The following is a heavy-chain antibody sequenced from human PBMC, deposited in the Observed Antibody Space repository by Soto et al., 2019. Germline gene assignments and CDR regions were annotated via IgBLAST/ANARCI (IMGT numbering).Heavy chain of an antibody. CDR3: ARDPQWLVPSDAFDI. Sequence: GGSLRLSCAASGFTFSSYGMHWVRQAPGKGLEWVAVIWYDGSNKYYADSVKGRFTISRDNSKNTLYLQMNSLRAEDTAVYYCARDPQWLVPSDAFDIWGQGTMVTVSS. CDR1: GFTFSSYG. D-gene: IGHD6-19*01. CDR2: IWYDGSNK. V-gene: IGHV3-33*01. J-gene: IGHJ3*02.